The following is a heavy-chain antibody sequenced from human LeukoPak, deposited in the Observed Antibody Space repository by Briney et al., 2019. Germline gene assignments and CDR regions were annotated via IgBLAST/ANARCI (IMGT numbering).Heavy chain of an antibody. Sequence: GGSLRLSCAASGFTFSSYSMNWVRQAPGKGLEWVSSISSSSSYIYYADSVKGRFTISRDNAKNSLYLQMNSLRAEDTAVYYCARWEDSSGYFDYWGQGTLVTASS. CDR3: ARWEDSSGYFDY. V-gene: IGHV3-21*01. D-gene: IGHD3-22*01. CDR2: ISSSSSYI. CDR1: GFTFSSYS. J-gene: IGHJ4*02.